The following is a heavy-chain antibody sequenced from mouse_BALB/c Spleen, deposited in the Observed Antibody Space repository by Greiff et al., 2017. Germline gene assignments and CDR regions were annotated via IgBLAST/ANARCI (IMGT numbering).Heavy chain of an antibody. Sequence: VQLQQSGAELVKPGASVKLSCTASGFNIKDTYMHWVKQRPEQGLEWIGRIDPANGNTKYDPKFQGKATITADTSSNTAYLQLSSLTSEDTAVYYCARSPLYDYDVLYAMDYWGQGTSVTVSA. D-gene: IGHD2-4*01. CDR1: GFNIKDTY. J-gene: IGHJ4*01. V-gene: IGHV14-3*02. CDR2: IDPANGNT. CDR3: ARSPLYDYDVLYAMDY.